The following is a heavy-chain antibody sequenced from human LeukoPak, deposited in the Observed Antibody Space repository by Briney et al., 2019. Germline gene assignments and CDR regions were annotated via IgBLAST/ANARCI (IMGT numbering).Heavy chain of an antibody. V-gene: IGHV3-21*01. J-gene: IGHJ3*02. Sequence: GGSLRPSCAASGFTFSSYSMNWVRQAPGKGLEWVSSISSSSGYIYYADSVKGRFTIFRDNAKNSLYLEMDSLTDEDTAVYYCARARSYSGSYHDAFDIWGQGTVVTVSS. CDR2: ISSSSGYI. D-gene: IGHD1-26*01. CDR3: ARARSYSGSYHDAFDI. CDR1: GFTFSSYS.